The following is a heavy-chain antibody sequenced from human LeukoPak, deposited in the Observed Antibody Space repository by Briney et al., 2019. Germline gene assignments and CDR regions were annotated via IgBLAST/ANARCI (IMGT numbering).Heavy chain of an antibody. J-gene: IGHJ4*02. CDR1: GYTFTGYY. D-gene: IGHD1-26*01. Sequence: ASVKVSFKASGYTFTGYYMHWVRQAPGQGLEWMGWINPNSGGTSYAQKFQGRVTMTRDTSISTAYMELSRLRSDDTAVYYCAREADSSGSYYFDYWGQGTLVTVSS. CDR2: INPNSGGT. CDR3: AREADSSGSYYFDY. V-gene: IGHV1-2*02.